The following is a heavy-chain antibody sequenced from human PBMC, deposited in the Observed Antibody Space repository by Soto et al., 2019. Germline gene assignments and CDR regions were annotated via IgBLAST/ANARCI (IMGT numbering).Heavy chain of an antibody. CDR1: GYSFTSYW. V-gene: IGHV5-51*01. D-gene: IGHD4-17*01. CDR2: IYPGDSDT. CDR3: ARLGDYAGYYYGMDV. J-gene: IGHJ6*02. Sequence: GESLKICCKVSGYSFTSYWIGWVRQMPGKGLEWMGIIYPGDSDTRYSPSFQGQVTISADKSISTAYLQWSSLKASDTAMYYCARLGDYAGYYYGMDVWGQGTTVTVSS.